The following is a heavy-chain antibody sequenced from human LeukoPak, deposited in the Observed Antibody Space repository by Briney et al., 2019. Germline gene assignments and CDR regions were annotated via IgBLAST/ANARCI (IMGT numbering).Heavy chain of an antibody. D-gene: IGHD3-9*01. V-gene: IGHV1-69*05. Sequence: SVKVSCKASGGTFSSYAISWVRQAPGQGLEWMGRIIPIFGTANYAQKFQGRVTITTDESTSTAYMELSSLRSEDTAVYYCARGGYDILTGSPILGMDVWGKGTTVTVSS. J-gene: IGHJ6*03. CDR3: ARGGYDILTGSPILGMDV. CDR2: IIPIFGTA. CDR1: GGTFSSYA.